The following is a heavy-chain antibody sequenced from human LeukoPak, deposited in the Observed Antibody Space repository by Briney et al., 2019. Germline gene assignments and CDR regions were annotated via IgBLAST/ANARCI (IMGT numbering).Heavy chain of an antibody. J-gene: IGHJ4*02. CDR1: GFTFSSYW. CDR2: IKQDGSEK. V-gene: IGHV3-7*01. Sequence: GRSLRLSCAASGFTFSSYWMSWVRQAAGKGPEWVANIKQDGSEKYYVDSVKGRFTISRDNAKNSLYLQMNSLRAEDTAVYYCARVSSSAIFDYWGQGTLVTVSS. D-gene: IGHD6-6*01. CDR3: ARVSSSAIFDY.